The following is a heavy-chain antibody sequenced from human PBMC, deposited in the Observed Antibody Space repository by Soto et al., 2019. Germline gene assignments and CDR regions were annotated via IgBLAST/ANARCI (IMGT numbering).Heavy chain of an antibody. J-gene: IGHJ6*03. CDR2: IYDSGTT. CDR1: GDSISVYY. CDR3: ARGGFGYYDILTGFSYYYYMDA. D-gene: IGHD3-9*01. Sequence: QVQLQESGPGLVKPSETLSLTCTVSGDSISVYYWSWIRQPPGKGLEWIGYIYDSGTTNYNPSLKSRVTISVDTSKNQFSLKLSSVTAADTAVYYCARGGFGYYDILTGFSYYYYMDAWGKGTAVTVSS. V-gene: IGHV4-59*01.